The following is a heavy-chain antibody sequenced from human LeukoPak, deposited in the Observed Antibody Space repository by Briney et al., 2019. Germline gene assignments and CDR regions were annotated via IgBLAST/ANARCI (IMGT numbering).Heavy chain of an antibody. CDR1: GFTFSSYG. CDR3: AREGSSSTYYYYMDV. Sequence: GGSLRLSCAASGFTFSSYGMHWVRQAPGKGLEWVAVIWYDGSNKYYADSVKGRFTISRDNSKNTLYLQMNSLRAEDTAVYYCAREGSSSTYYYYMDVWGKGATVTVSS. D-gene: IGHD6-6*01. CDR2: IWYDGSNK. V-gene: IGHV3-33*01. J-gene: IGHJ6*03.